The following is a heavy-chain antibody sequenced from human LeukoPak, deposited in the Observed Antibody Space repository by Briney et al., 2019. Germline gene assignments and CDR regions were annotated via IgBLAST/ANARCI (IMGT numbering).Heavy chain of an antibody. CDR1: GYTFTNYG. CDR2: ISGYNGNT. D-gene: IGHD1-26*01. CDR3: ARSGSHNYYYYGMDV. Sequence: ASVKVSCKASGYTFTNYGISGVRQAPGQGLEWMGWISGYNGNTKYAQKFQSRVTMTTDTSTNTVNMELRSLRSDDTAVFYCARSGSHNYYYYGMDVWGQGTTVIVSS. J-gene: IGHJ6*02. V-gene: IGHV1-18*01.